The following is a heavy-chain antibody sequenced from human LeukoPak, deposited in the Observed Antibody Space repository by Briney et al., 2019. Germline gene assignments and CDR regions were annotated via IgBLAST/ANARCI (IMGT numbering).Heavy chain of an antibody. CDR3: VRWTAGTTEDS. CDR1: GGSLSSRSHY. V-gene: IGHV4-39*01. CDR2: LSNSGNT. J-gene: IGHJ4*02. Sequence: SEALSLTCTVSGGSLSSRSHYWGWIRQPPGQGLEWIGSLSNSGNTYYNPSLKSRVTISVDTSKNEFSLKLSSVTAADTAVYYCVRWTAGTTEDSWGQGTLVTVSS. D-gene: IGHD1-1*01.